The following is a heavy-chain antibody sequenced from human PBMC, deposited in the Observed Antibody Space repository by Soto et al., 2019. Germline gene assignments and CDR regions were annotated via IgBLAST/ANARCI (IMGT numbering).Heavy chain of an antibody. CDR1: DGVISSRSYY. D-gene: IGHD1-1*01. V-gene: IGHV4-39*01. CDR2: IYYIGRT. Sequence: PSASLCLTVTFADGVISSRSYYWDCIGQPPGKGLEWIGSIYYIGRTYYNQYLKSRVTISVDTSKNQFSLKLSSVTAADTAVYYCARHLSNSLGPFDYWGQGTLVTVSS. J-gene: IGHJ4*02. CDR3: ARHLSNSLGPFDY.